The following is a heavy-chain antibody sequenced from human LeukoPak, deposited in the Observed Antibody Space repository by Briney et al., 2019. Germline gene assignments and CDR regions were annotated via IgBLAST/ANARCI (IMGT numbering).Heavy chain of an antibody. Sequence: EASVKVSFKASGYTLTDCYIHWVRQAPGQGLEWMGWMNPNSGDTNSAQSFQGRVTMTRETSISTAYMELSRLRFDDTAVYYCARVRRYYYGMDVWGQGTTVTVSS. J-gene: IGHJ6*02. CDR2: MNPNSGDT. V-gene: IGHV1-2*02. CDR1: GYTLTDCY. CDR3: ARVRRYYYGMDV.